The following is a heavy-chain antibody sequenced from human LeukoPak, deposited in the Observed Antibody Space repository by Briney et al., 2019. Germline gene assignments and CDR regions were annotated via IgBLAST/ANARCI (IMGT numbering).Heavy chain of an antibody. D-gene: IGHD5-18*01. V-gene: IGHV3-74*01. J-gene: IGHJ4*02. Sequence: GGSLRLSCAASGFTFSTYWMHWVRQVPGKGLVWVSRINSDGSTADYADAVKGRFTISRDNSKNTLYLQMNSLSAEDTAVYYCARGDTAMAPFDYWGQGTLVTVSS. CDR3: ARGDTAMAPFDY. CDR1: GFTFSTYW. CDR2: INSDGSTA.